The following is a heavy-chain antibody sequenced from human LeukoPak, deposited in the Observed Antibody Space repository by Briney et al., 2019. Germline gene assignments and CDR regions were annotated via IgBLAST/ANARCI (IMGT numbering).Heavy chain of an antibody. CDR2: IWYDGSNK. CDR3: ARYGDGCDY. J-gene: IGHJ4*02. Sequence: GRSLRLSCAASGFTFSSYGMHWVRQAPGKGLERVAVIWYDGSNKYYADSVKGRFTISRDNSKNPLYLQMNSLRAEATAVYYCARYGDGCDYWGQGTLVTVSS. D-gene: IGHD5-24*01. CDR1: GFTFSSYG. V-gene: IGHV3-33*01.